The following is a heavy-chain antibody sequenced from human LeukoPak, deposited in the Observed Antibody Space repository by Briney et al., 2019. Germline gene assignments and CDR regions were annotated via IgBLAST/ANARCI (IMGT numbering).Heavy chain of an antibody. CDR1: GGSISSGSYY. Sequence: PSETLSLTCTVSGGSISSGSYYWSWIRQPAGKGLEWIGRIYTSGSTNYNPSLKSRVTISVDTSKNQFSPKLSSVTAADTAVYYCARRDGIAVAVDYWGQGTLVTVSS. D-gene: IGHD6-19*01. CDR2: IYTSGST. CDR3: ARRDGIAVAVDY. V-gene: IGHV4-61*02. J-gene: IGHJ4*02.